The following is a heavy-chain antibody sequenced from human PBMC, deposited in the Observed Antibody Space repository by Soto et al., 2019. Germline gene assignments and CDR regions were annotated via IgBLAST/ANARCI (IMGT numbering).Heavy chain of an antibody. J-gene: IGHJ6*02. V-gene: IGHV3-48*02. CDR2: ITSSSDTI. Sequence: TGGSLRLSCAASGFTISSFHMNWVRQAPGRGLEWVAYITSSSDTIYYSDSVKGRFTISRDNGKNSLFLQMNSLRDEDTAVYYCARVVVVIPPGYYSAMDVWGQGTTVTVSS. CDR3: ARVVVVIPPGYYSAMDV. D-gene: IGHD3-22*01. CDR1: GFTISSFH.